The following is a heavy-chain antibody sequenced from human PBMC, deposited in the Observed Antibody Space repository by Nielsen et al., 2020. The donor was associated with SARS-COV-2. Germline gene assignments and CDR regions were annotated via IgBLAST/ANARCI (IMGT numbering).Heavy chain of an antibody. V-gene: IGHV3-30*18. Sequence: GESLKISCAASGFTFSSYGMHWVRQAPGKGLEWVAVISYDGSNKYYADSVKGRFTISRDNSKNTLYLQMNSLRAEDTAVYYCAKDGYKFGELAAQPLAGWGQGTLVTVPS. CDR3: AKDGYKFGELAAQPLAG. CDR1: GFTFSSYG. CDR2: ISYDGSNK. D-gene: IGHD3-16*01. J-gene: IGHJ4*02.